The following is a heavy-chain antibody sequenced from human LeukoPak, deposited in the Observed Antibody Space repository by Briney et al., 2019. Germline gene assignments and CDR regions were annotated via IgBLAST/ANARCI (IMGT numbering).Heavy chain of an antibody. CDR2: IYYSGST. V-gene: IGHV4-39*01. Sequence: SETLSLTCTVSGGSISSSSYYWGWIRQPPGKGLEWIGRIYYSGSTYYNPSLKSRVTISVDTSKNQFSLKLSSVTAADTAVYYCARPVDYYYGSGSYSDWGQGTLVTVSS. CDR3: ARPVDYYYGSGSYSD. CDR1: GGSISSSSYY. J-gene: IGHJ4*02. D-gene: IGHD3-10*01.